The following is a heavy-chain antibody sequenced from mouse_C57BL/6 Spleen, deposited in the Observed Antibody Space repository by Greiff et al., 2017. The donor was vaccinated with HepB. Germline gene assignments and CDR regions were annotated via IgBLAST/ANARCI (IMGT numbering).Heavy chain of an antibody. V-gene: IGHV1-59*01. CDR3: ASDITTVVATDY. J-gene: IGHJ2*01. D-gene: IGHD1-1*01. CDR1: GYTFTSYW. Sequence: QVQLQQPGAELVRPGTSVKLSCKASGYTFTSYWMHWVKQRPGQGLEWIGVIDPSDSYTNYNQKFKGKATLTVDTSSSTAYMQLSSLTSEDSAVYYCASDITTVVATDYWGQGTTLTVSS. CDR2: IDPSDSYT.